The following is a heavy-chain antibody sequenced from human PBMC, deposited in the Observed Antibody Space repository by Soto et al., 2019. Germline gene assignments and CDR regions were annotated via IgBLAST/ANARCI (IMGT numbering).Heavy chain of an antibody. CDR3: AKVSEGSMITFGGVLAY. V-gene: IGHV3-30*18. Sequence: QVQLVESGGGVVQPGRSLRLSCAASGFTFSSYAIHWVRQAPGKGLEWVAVISFDGDIQYYADSVKGRFAISRDNSKNTLYLQMNSLRAADTAGYYCAKVSEGSMITFGGVLAYWGQGTLVTVSS. CDR2: ISFDGDIQ. D-gene: IGHD3-16*01. J-gene: IGHJ4*02. CDR1: GFTFSSYA.